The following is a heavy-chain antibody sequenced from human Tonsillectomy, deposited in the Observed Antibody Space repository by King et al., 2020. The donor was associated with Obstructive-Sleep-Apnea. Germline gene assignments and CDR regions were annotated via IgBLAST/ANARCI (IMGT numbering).Heavy chain of an antibody. CDR1: GFTFRTYA. CDR2: ISSNGGST. V-gene: IGHV3-64*01. Sequence: VQLVESGGGLVQPGGSLRLSCAASGFTFRTYAMHWVRPAPGKGLEYVSAISSNGGSTYYANSVKCRFTISRDNSKNTLYLQMGSLRAEDMAVYYCARGIVVVTAILGYYFDYWGQGTLVTVSS. CDR3: ARGIVVVTAILGYYFDY. J-gene: IGHJ4*02. D-gene: IGHD2-21*02.